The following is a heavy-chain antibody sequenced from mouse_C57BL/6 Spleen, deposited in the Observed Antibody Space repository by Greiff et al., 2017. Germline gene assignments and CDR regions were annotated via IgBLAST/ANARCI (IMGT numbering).Heavy chain of an antibody. CDR3: ARSFITTKAWFAY. V-gene: IGHV1-69*01. CDR2: IDPSDSYT. CDR1: GYTFTSYW. D-gene: IGHD1-1*01. J-gene: IGHJ3*01. Sequence: QVQLKQPGAELVMPGASVKLSCKASGYTFTSYWMHWVKQRPGQGLEWIGEIDPSDSYTNYNQKFKGKSTLTVDKSSSTAYMQLSSLTSEDSAVYYCARSFITTKAWFAYWGQGTLVTVSA.